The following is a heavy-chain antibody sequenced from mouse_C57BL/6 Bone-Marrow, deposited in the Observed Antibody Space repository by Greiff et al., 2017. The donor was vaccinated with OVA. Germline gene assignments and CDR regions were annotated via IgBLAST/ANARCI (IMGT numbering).Heavy chain of an antibody. J-gene: IGHJ2*01. Sequence: EVKLMESGGGLVQPGGSMKLSCVASGFTFSNYWMNWVRQSPEKGLEWVAQIRLKSDNYATHYAESVKGRFTISRDDSKSSVYLQMNNLRAEDTGIYYCTLTFYYFDYWGQGTTLTVSS. D-gene: IGHD1-3*01. CDR2: IRLKSDNYAT. CDR3: TLTFYYFDY. V-gene: IGHV6-3*01. CDR1: GFTFSNYW.